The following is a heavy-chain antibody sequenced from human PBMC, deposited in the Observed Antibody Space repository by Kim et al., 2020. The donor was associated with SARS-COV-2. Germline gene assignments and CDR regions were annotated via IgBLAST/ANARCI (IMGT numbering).Heavy chain of an antibody. J-gene: IGHJ6*02. CDR1: GGTFSSYA. CDR2: IIPIFGTA. D-gene: IGHD3-22*01. CDR3: ARDEERYYDSNGLGYGMDV. V-gene: IGHV1-69*13. Sequence: SVKVSCKASGGTFSSYAISWVRQAPGQGLEWMGGIIPIFGTANYAQKFQGRVTITADESTSTAYMELSSLRSEDTAVYYCARDEERYYDSNGLGYGMDVWGQGTTVTVSS.